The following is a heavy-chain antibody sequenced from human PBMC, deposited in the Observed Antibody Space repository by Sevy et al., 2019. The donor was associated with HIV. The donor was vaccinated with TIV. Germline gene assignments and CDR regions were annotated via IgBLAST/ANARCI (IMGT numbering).Heavy chain of an antibody. D-gene: IGHD3-22*01. V-gene: IGHV4-34*01. CDR1: GASFSDYY. Sequence: SETLSLTCSVFGASFSDYYWSWIRQPPGKGLEWIGEIHQSGSTNYKPSLRSRVIISVDRSKNQFSLNLRSVTAADTAVYFCTRGAGFYDKGFDSWGQGTLVTVSS. J-gene: IGHJ4*02. CDR2: IHQSGST. CDR3: TRGAGFYDKGFDS.